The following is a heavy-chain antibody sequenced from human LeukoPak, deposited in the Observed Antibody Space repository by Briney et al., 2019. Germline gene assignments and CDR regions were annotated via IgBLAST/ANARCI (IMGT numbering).Heavy chain of an antibody. V-gene: IGHV1-8*03. CDR3: ARARSGGITIFGVVRNYYYYMDV. CDR2: MNPNSGNT. D-gene: IGHD3-3*01. CDR1: GYTFTSYD. J-gene: IGHJ6*03. Sequence: ASVKVSRKASGYTFTSYDINWVRQATGQGLEWMGWMNPNSGNTGYAQKFQGRVTITRNTSISTAYMELSSLRSEDTAVYYCARARSGGITIFGVVRNYYYYMDVWGKGTTVTVS.